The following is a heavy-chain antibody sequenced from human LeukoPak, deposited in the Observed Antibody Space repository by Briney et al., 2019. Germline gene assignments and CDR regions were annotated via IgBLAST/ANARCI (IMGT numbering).Heavy chain of an antibody. CDR3: ARQLAAGNDAFDI. J-gene: IGHJ3*02. Sequence: PSETLSLTCTVSGVDIYSGTYYWAWIRQPPGKGLEFIGSIYYNEDTYSNPSLKSRLTISVDTSTNQFSLRLNSVTAADTAVYFCARQLAAGNDAFDIWGQGTMVTVSS. CDR2: IYYNEDT. V-gene: IGHV4-39*01. D-gene: IGHD2-15*01. CDR1: GVDIYSGTYY.